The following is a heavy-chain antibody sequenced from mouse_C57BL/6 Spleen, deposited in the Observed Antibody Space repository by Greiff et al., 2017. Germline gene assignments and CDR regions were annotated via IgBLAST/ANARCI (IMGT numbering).Heavy chain of an antibody. CDR1: GFNIKDYY. CDR3: TNYSDGYYFDD. D-gene: IGHD2-12*01. CDR2: IDPEDGDT. V-gene: IGHV14-1*01. Sequence: EVQLQQSGAELVRPGASVKLSCTASGFNIKDYYMHWVKQRPEQGLEWIGRIDPEDGDTEYAPKFQGKDTMTADTSSNTAYLQLSSLTSEDTAVYYSTNYSDGYYFDDWGQGTTLTVSS. J-gene: IGHJ2*01.